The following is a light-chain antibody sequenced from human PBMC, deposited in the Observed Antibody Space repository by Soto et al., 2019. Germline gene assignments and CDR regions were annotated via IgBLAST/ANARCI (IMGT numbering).Light chain of an antibody. J-gene: IGKJ5*01. V-gene: IGKV1-5*01. CDR3: QQYNTHST. CDR1: QSISRW. CDR2: DAS. Sequence: DIQMTQSPSTLSASAGDRVTITCRASQSISRWLAWYQQKPGKAPKALIYDASTLRSGVPSRFSGGGSGTEFTLTSSSLQPDDFATYYCQQYNTHSTFGQGTRLEIK.